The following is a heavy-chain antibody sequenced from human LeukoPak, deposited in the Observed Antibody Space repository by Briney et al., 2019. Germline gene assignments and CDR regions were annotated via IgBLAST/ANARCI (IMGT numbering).Heavy chain of an antibody. CDR3: PRELRFLEAFDY. J-gene: IGHJ4*02. V-gene: IGHV1-69*05. CDR2: IIRICGTA. CDR1: GGTFSSYA. D-gene: IGHD3-3*01. Sequence: ASVKVSCWASGGTFSSYAISWVRQASGQGLEWMGRIIRICGTANYAQKVQGRVTITTDESTSTAYMELSSLRSEDTAVYYCPRELRFLEAFDYWGQGTLVTVS.